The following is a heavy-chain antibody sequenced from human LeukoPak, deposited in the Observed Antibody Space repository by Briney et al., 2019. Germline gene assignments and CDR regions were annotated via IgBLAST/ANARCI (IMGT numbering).Heavy chain of an antibody. CDR1: GFTFSRYW. Sequence: GGSLRLSCAASGFTFSRYWMSWVRQVPRKGLEWVANIKQDGSEKYYVDSVKGRFTISRDNAKNSLWLQMNSLRAEDTAVYYCATSSGWRFDYWGQGTLVAVSS. CDR2: IKQDGSEK. CDR3: ATSSGWRFDY. J-gene: IGHJ4*02. D-gene: IGHD3-22*01. V-gene: IGHV3-7*01.